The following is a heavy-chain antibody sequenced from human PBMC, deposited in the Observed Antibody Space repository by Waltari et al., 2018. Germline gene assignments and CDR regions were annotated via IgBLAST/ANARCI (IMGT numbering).Heavy chain of an antibody. D-gene: IGHD5-12*01. J-gene: IGHJ6*02. V-gene: IGHV1-69*15. Sequence: QVQLVQSGAEVKKPGSSVKVSCKASGGTFSSYAISWVRQAPGQGLEWMGRIIPIFGTANYAQKFQGRVTITADESTSTAYMELSSLRSEDTAVYYCARGGRGDGYNFDYYYGMDVWGQGTTVTVSS. CDR3: ARGGRGDGYNFDYYYGMDV. CDR2: IIPIFGTA. CDR1: GGTFSSYA.